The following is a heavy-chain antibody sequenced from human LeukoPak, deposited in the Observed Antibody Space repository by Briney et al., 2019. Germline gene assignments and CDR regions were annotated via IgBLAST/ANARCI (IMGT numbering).Heavy chain of an antibody. D-gene: IGHD3-3*01. J-gene: IGHJ5*01. Sequence: ASVKVSCKASGYTFTSYDINWVRQATGQGLEWMGWMNPNRGNTGYAQKFQGRVTMTRNTSISTAYMELSSLRSEDTAVYYCAREAYYDFWSGYLHNTSFDPWGQGTLVTVSS. CDR3: AREAYYDFWSGYLHNTSFDP. CDR1: GYTFTSYD. V-gene: IGHV1-8*01. CDR2: MNPNRGNT.